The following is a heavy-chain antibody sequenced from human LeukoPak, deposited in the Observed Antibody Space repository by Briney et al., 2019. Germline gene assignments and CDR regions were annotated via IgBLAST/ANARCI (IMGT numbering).Heavy chain of an antibody. CDR1: GFTFSSCA. J-gene: IGHJ4*02. CDR3: AKDLTGGWSLDY. Sequence: PGGSLRLSCAASGFTFSSCAMHWVRQAPGKGLEWVALIQYDGNDKNYADSVKGRFTISRDNSKNTLYLQMNSLRAEETAVYYCAKDLTGGWSLDYWGQGTLVTVSS. CDR2: IQYDGNDK. D-gene: IGHD6-19*01. V-gene: IGHV3-30*02.